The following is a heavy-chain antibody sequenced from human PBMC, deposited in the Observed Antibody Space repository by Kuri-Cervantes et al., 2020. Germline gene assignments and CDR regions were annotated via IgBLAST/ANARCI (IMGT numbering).Heavy chain of an antibody. Sequence: SLKISCAASGFTFDDYAMHWVRQAPGKGLEWVSGISWNSGSIGYADSVKGRFTISRDNAKNSLYLQMNSLRADDTAVYYCATLYRTMVARFDRDYWGQGTLVTVSS. CDR2: ISWNSGSI. J-gene: IGHJ4*02. CDR3: ATLYRTMVARFDRDY. D-gene: IGHD4/OR15-4a*01. CDR1: GFTFDDYA. V-gene: IGHV3-9*01.